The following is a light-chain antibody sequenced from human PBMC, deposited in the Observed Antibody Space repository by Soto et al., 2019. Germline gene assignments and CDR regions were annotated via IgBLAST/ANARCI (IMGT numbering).Light chain of an antibody. CDR3: QQYGRSPT. Sequence: IVLTQSPDTLSFSPGERATLSCRASQSVSSNYLAWYQQKLGQAPRLLIYDASRRATGIPDRFSGSGSGTDFTLTISRLEPEDFVVYYCQQYGRSPTFGQGTKVDIK. V-gene: IGKV3-20*01. J-gene: IGKJ1*01. CDR2: DAS. CDR1: QSVSSNY.